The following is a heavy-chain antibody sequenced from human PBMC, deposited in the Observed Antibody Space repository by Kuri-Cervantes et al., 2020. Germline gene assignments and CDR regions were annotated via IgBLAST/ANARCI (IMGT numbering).Heavy chain of an antibody. CDR1: GFTFSSYG. Sequence: GESLKISCAASGFTFSSYGMHWVRQAPGKGLEWVAVIWYDGSNKYYADSVKGRFTISRDNSKNTLYLQMNSLRAEDTAVYYCARDGSSGWEIRYYFDYWGQGTLVTVSS. CDR3: ARDGSSGWEIRYYFDY. J-gene: IGHJ4*02. D-gene: IGHD6-19*01. CDR2: IWYDGSNK. V-gene: IGHV3-33*01.